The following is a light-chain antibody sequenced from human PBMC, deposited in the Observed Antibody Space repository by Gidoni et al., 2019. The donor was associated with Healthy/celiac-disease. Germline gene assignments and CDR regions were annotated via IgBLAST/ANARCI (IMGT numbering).Light chain of an antibody. CDR3: QQYNNWPLMT. V-gene: IGKV3-15*01. J-gene: IGKJ1*01. CDR1: QSVSSN. CDR2: GAS. Sequence: EIVMTQSPATLSVSPGERATLSCRASQSVSSNLAWYQQKPGQAPRLLIYGASTRATGIPARFSGSGSGTEFTLTISSLQSEDFAVYYCQQYNNWPLMTFGQXTKVEIK.